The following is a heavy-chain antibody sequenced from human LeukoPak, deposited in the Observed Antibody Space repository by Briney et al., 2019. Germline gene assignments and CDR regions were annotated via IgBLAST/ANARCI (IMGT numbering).Heavy chain of an antibody. CDR2: IYYSGST. J-gene: IGHJ4*02. V-gene: IGHV4-39*01. CDR1: GGSISSSSYY. CDR3: ARALGYCSGGSCYQPDY. D-gene: IGHD2-15*01. Sequence: SETLSLTCTVSGGSISSSSYYWGWIRQPPGKGLEWIGSIYYSGSTYYNPSLKGRVTISVDTPKNQFSLKLSSVTAADTAVYYCARALGYCSGGSCYQPDYWGQGILVTVSS.